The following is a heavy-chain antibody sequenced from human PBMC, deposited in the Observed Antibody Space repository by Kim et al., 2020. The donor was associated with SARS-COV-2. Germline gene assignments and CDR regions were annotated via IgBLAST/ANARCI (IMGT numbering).Heavy chain of an antibody. CDR2: ISTYTGNT. J-gene: IGHJ5*02. CDR3: ARGDLTCFLGLECRRWFDP. D-gene: IGHD3-3*01. CDR1: GYTFSTDG. Sequence: ASVKVSCKASGYTFSTDGITWVRQAPGRGLEWMGWISTYTGNTEYEEEFHDRVTMTTDTSTNTVYMELRSLRSDDTAVYYCARGDLTCFLGLECRRWFDPWGQGTLVTVSS. V-gene: IGHV1-18*01.